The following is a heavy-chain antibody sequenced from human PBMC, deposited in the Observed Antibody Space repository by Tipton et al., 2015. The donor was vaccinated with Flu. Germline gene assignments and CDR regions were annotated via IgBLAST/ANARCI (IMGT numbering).Heavy chain of an antibody. CDR1: RGSISGGSNF. CDR2: FYRSGGT. Sequence: GLVKPSETLSLRCTVSRGSISGGSNFWTWIRQPAGKGLEYIGRFYRSGGTKYNSSLKSRVTISVDTSKNQFSLRLTSVTAADTAMYYCARGDYGDYDHEADGFDIWGQGTLVTVSA. D-gene: IGHD4-17*01. J-gene: IGHJ3*02. CDR3: ARGDYGDYDHEADGFDI. V-gene: IGHV4-61*02.